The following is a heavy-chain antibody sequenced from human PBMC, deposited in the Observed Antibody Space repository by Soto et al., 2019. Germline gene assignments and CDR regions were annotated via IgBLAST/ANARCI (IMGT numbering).Heavy chain of an antibody. J-gene: IGHJ4*02. CDR1: GYTFTSYA. V-gene: IGHV1-3*01. CDR3: ASQISKAMVAFDY. D-gene: IGHD5-18*01. Sequence: ASVKVSCKASGYTFTSYAMHWVRQAPGQGLEWMGWINAGNGNAKYSQKFQGRVTMTRDTSTSTVYMELSSLRSEDTAVYYCASQISKAMVAFDYWGQGTLVTVSS. CDR2: INAGNGNA.